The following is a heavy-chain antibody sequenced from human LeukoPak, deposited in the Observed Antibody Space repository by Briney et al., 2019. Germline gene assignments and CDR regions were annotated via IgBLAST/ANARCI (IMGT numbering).Heavy chain of an antibody. V-gene: IGHV3-20*04. D-gene: IGHD4-17*01. CDR2: INWNGGST. CDR3: AREDYGDYDGNWFDP. Sequence: GGSLRLSCAASGFTLSNYWMHWFRQAPGKGLEWVSGINWNGGSTGYADSVKGRFTISRDNAKNSLYLQMNSLRAEDTALYYCAREDYGDYDGNWFDPWGQGTLVTVSS. J-gene: IGHJ5*02. CDR1: GFTLSNYW.